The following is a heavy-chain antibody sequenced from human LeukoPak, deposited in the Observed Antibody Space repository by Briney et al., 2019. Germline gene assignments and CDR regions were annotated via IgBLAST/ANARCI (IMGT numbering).Heavy chain of an antibody. CDR2: INHSGST. CDR1: GGSFGGYY. Sequence: SETLSLTCAVYGGSFGGYYWSWIRQPPGKGLEWIGEINHSGSTNYNPSLKSRVTISVDTSKNQFSLKLSSVTAADTAVYYCARGPWYYYDSSGFDYWGQGTLVTVSS. D-gene: IGHD3-22*01. J-gene: IGHJ4*02. CDR3: ARGPWYYYDSSGFDY. V-gene: IGHV4-34*01.